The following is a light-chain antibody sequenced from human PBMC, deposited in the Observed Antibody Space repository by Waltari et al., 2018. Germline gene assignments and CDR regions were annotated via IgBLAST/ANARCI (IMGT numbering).Light chain of an antibody. CDR3: QQYYSRRT. Sequence: QSLLYNANSKNYLAWYQQKPGQPPKLLFDWASTRHSGVPDRFSGSGSATDFTLTISGLQAEDVAVYYGQQYYSRRTFGQGTRVEIK. J-gene: IGKJ1*01. CDR2: WAS. V-gene: IGKV4-1*01. CDR1: QSLLYNANSKNY.